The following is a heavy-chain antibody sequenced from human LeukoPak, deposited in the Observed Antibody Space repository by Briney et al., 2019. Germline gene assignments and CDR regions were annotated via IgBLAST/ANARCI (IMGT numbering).Heavy chain of an antibody. V-gene: IGHV4-34*01. Sequence: PSETLSLTCAVFGGSFSGYYWSWIRQPPGKGLEWIGEINHSGSTNYNPSLKSRVTISVDTSKNQFSLKLSSVTDADTAVYYCARAEIKLYNQRRYYFDYWGQGTLVTVSS. CDR3: ARAEIKLYNQRRYYFDY. D-gene: IGHD3-16*02. J-gene: IGHJ4*02. CDR1: GGSFSGYY. CDR2: INHSGST.